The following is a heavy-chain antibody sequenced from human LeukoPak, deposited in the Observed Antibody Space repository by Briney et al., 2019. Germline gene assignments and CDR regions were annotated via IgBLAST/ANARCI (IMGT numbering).Heavy chain of an antibody. CDR2: INHSGST. CDR1: GGSFSGYY. CDR3: ARGGRLRSITFDY. V-gene: IGHV4-34*01. D-gene: IGHD4-17*01. J-gene: IGHJ4*02. Sequence: SETLSLTCAVYGGSFSGYYWSWIRQPPGKGLEWIGEINHSGSTNYNPSLKSRVTISVDTSKNQFSLKLSSVTAADTAVYYCARGGRLRSITFDYWGQGTLVTASS.